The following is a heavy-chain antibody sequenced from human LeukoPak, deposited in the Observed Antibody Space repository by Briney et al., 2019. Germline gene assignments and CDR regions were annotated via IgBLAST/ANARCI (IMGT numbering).Heavy chain of an antibody. J-gene: IGHJ4*02. V-gene: IGHV1-18*01. CDR3: ARGINTPLGVVPAAHDDY. Sequence: ASVNVSCKASAYTFTSYGISWVRQAPGQGLEWMGWISAYNGNTNYAQKLQGRVTMTTEASTSTAYMELRSLRSDDTAVYYCARGINTPLGVVPAAHDDYWGQGTLVTVSS. D-gene: IGHD2-2*01. CDR1: AYTFTSYG. CDR2: ISAYNGNT.